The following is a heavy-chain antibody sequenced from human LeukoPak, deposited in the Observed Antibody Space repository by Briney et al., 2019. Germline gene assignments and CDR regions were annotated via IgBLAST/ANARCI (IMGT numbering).Heavy chain of an antibody. CDR3: AKDSGKYYYGSGPVDY. CDR1: GFIFSNYV. Sequence: GRSLRLSCAASGFIFSNYVMHWVRQAPGKGLEWVAVISYDGSNKYYADSVKGRFTISRDNSKNTLYLQMNSLRAEDTAVYYCAKDSGKYYYGSGPVDYWGQGTLVTVSS. CDR2: ISYDGSNK. V-gene: IGHV3-30*18. J-gene: IGHJ4*02. D-gene: IGHD3-10*01.